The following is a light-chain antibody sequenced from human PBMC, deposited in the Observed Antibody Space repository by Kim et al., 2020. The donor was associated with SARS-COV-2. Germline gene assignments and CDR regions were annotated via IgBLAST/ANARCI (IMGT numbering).Light chain of an antibody. CDR1: TIGTKS. V-gene: IGLV3-21*04. CDR2: NNY. J-gene: IGLJ3*02. Sequence: SYELTQPPSVSVAPGKTASITCGGNTIGTKSVHWYQQKPGQAPVLVIYNNYDRPSGIPERLSGSNSGNTATLTISGVEAGDEADYHCQVWDRGSDHPVFGGGTKLTVL. CDR3: QVWDRGSDHPV.